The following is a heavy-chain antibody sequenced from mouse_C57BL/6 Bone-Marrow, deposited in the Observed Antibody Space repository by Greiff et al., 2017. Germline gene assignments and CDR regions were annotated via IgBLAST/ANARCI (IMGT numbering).Heavy chain of an antibody. V-gene: IGHV5-9*01. D-gene: IGHD2-5*01. CDR2: ISGGGGNT. CDR3: ASSYYSNYDPTWFAY. Sequence: EVKLVESGGGLVKPGGSLKLSCAASGFTFSSYTMSWVRQTPEKRLEWVATISGGGGNTYYPDSVKGRFNISRDNAKNTLYLQMSSLRSEDTALYYCASSYYSNYDPTWFAYWGQGTLVTVSA. CDR1: GFTFSSYT. J-gene: IGHJ3*01.